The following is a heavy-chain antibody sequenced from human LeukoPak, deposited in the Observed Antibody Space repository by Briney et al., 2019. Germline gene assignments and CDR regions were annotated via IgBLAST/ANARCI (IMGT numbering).Heavy chain of an antibody. V-gene: IGHV3-7*01. D-gene: IGHD3-3*01. Sequence: GGSLRLSCAASGFTFSSYWMSWVRQAPGKGLEWVANIKQDGSEKYYVDSVKGRLTISRDNAKNSLYLQMNSLRAEDTAVYYCARDQGFSYYYYYMDVWGKGTTVTVSS. CDR1: GFTFSSYW. CDR3: ARDQGFSYYYYYMDV. CDR2: IKQDGSEK. J-gene: IGHJ6*03.